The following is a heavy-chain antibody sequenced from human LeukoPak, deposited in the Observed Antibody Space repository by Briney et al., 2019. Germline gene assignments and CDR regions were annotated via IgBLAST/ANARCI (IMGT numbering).Heavy chain of an antibody. CDR1: GGSISSSSYY. J-gene: IGHJ4*02. V-gene: IGHV4-39*07. CDR2: IYYSGST. D-gene: IGHD3-22*01. CDR3: ARALFDYYDSSGYYPDY. Sequence: PSETLSLTCTVSGGSISSSSYYWGWIRQPPGKGLEWIGNIYYSGSTYYNPSLKSRVTISVDTSKNQFSLKLSSVTAADTAVYYCARALFDYYDSSGYYPDYWGQGTLVTVSS.